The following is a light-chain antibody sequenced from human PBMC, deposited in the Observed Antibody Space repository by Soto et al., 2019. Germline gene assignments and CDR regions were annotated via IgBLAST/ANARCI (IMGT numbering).Light chain of an antibody. CDR2: ATS. CDR1: QSISSY. Sequence: GDRVTITCRTSQSISSYLNWYQQKPGKAPKLLIYATSSLQSGVPSRFSGSGGGTDFTLSISSLQPEDFATYYCQQSYGTPITFGQGTRLEIK. CDR3: QQSYGTPIT. V-gene: IGKV1-39*01. J-gene: IGKJ5*01.